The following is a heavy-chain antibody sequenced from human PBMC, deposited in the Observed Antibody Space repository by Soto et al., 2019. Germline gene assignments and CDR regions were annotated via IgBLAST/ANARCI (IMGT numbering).Heavy chain of an antibody. CDR3: ARAPDDAFDI. Sequence: ASEKFSCKASGGTFSSYAISWVRQAPGQGLEWMGGIIPIFGTANYAQKFQGRVTITADKSTSTAYMELSSLRSEDAAVYYCARAPDDAFDIWGQGTMVTVSS. J-gene: IGHJ3*02. CDR1: GGTFSSYA. V-gene: IGHV1-69*06. CDR2: IIPIFGTA.